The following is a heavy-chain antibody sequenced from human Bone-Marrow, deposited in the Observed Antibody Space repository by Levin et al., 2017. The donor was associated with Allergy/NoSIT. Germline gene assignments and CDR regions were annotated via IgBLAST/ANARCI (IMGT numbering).Heavy chain of an antibody. Sequence: SQTLSLTCAVSGASMSSGGYSWSWIRQPPGKGLEWIGHIFHSGSAYYNPALKSRVSISVDRSKNEFSLKLRSVTAADTAVYYCARGWRMSLLRGEIINWFDPWGRGTLVIVSS. CDR1: GASMSSGGYS. J-gene: IGHJ5*02. CDR3: ARGWRMSLLRGEIINWFDP. CDR2: IFHSGSA. V-gene: IGHV4-30-2*01. D-gene: IGHD3-10*01.